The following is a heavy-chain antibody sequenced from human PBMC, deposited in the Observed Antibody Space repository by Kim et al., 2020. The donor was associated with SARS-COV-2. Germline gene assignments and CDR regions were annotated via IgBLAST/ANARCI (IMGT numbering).Heavy chain of an antibody. CDR3: ARIHSAMVFY. J-gene: IGHJ4*02. D-gene: IGHD5-18*01. Sequence: SETLSLTCTVSGDSISSGSYYWGWIRQPPRKGLEWIGSIYYSGSTYYNPSLKSRVTISVDTSKNQFSLRLSSETAADTAVYYCARIHSAMVFYWGQGTLVTVSS. CDR2: IYYSGST. CDR1: GDSISSGSYY. V-gene: IGHV4-39*01.